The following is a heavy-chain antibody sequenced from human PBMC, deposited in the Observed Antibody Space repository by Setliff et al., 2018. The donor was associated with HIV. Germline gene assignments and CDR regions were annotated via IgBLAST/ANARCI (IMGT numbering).Heavy chain of an antibody. Sequence: SETLSLTCAVFGGSFTDYYWIWIRQPPGKGLEWIGEINHSGSTHYNPSLKSRSIISVDTSKNQFSLKVNSMTAADTAVYYCARGARLLAAYSDRWDYFYMAVWGKGTTVTVSS. V-gene: IGHV4-34*01. CDR2: INHSGST. D-gene: IGHD1-26*01. J-gene: IGHJ6*03. CDR3: ARGARLLAAYSDRWDYFYMAV. CDR1: GGSFTDYY.